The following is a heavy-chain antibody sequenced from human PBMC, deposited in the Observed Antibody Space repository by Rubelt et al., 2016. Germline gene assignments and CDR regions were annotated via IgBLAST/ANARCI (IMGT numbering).Heavy chain of an antibody. CDR1: GYTFTSCG. CDR2: ISAYNGNT. CDR3: ARARDGYGDY. V-gene: IGHV1-18*01. Sequence: QVQLVQSGAEVKKPGASVKVSCKASGYTFTSCGISWVRQAPGQGLEWMGWISAYNGNTNDAQKLQCRVSMTTDKTPSKAYMELRSLRPEETAVYYCARARDGYGDYWGQGTLVTVSS. J-gene: IGHJ4*02. D-gene: IGHD5-24*01.